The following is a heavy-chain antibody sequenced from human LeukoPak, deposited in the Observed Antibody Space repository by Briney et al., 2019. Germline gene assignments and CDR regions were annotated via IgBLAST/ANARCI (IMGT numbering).Heavy chain of an antibody. Sequence: GGSLRLSCAASGFTVSSNYMSWVRQAPGKGLEWVSVIYSGGSTYYADSVKGRFTISRDNSKNTLYLQMNSLRAEDTAVYYCARDRGYYDSSGLYPWGQGTLVTVSS. CDR1: GFTVSSNY. J-gene: IGHJ5*02. V-gene: IGHV3-53*01. D-gene: IGHD3-22*01. CDR3: ARDRGYYDSSGLYP. CDR2: IYSGGST.